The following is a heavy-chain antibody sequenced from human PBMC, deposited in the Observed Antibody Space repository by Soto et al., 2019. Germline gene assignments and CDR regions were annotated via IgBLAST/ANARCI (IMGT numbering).Heavy chain of an antibody. CDR2: FYYSGST. CDR1: GGSISSSSYY. D-gene: IGHD6-6*01. CDR3: ARLAGREQLFDY. Sequence: QLQLQESGPGLVKPSETLSLTCTVSGGSISSSSYYWGWIRQPPGKGLEWIGSFYYSGSTYYNPSLKSRVTISVDTSKNQFSLKLSSVTAADTAVYYCARLAGREQLFDYWGQGTLVTVSS. V-gene: IGHV4-39*01. J-gene: IGHJ4*02.